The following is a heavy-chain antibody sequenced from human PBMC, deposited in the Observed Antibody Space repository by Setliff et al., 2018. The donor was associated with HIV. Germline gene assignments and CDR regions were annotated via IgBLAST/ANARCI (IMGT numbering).Heavy chain of an antibody. J-gene: IGHJ4*02. CDR2: IKQDGSEK. CDR3: ASGDYFNC. CDR1: GFTFSSYW. Sequence: LSLSCAASGFTFSSYWMSWVRQAPGKGLEWVANIKQDGSEKYYVESVKGRFTISRDNAKNSLYLQMNSLRAEDTAVYYCASGDYFNCWGQGTLVTVSS. D-gene: IGHD3-10*01. V-gene: IGHV3-7*01.